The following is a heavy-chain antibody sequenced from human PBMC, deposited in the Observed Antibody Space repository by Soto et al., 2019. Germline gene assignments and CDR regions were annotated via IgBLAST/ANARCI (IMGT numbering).Heavy chain of an antibody. Sequence: LGGSLRLSCAASGFSFSSYWMSWVRQAPGKGLEWVANIKQDGSEKYYVDSVKGRFTISRDNAKNSLYLQMNSLRAEETDVYYCARDYNSLDVWGQGTTVNVSS. CDR2: IKQDGSEK. D-gene: IGHD1-1*01. CDR1: GFSFSSYW. CDR3: ARDYNSLDV. V-gene: IGHV3-7*01. J-gene: IGHJ6*02.